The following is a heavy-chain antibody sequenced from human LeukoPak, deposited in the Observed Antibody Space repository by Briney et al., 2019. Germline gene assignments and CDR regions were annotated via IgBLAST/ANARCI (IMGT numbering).Heavy chain of an antibody. CDR3: TRGRATASPNWFDP. J-gene: IGHJ5*02. D-gene: IGHD4-17*01. V-gene: IGHV4-4*07. Sequence: SETLSLTCTVSGGSISSYYWSWLRQPAGKGLEWIGRIYTSGSTNYNPSLKSRVTMSVDTSKNQFSLKLSSVTAADTAVYYCTRGRATASPNWFDPWGQGTLVTVSS. CDR1: GGSISSYY. CDR2: IYTSGST.